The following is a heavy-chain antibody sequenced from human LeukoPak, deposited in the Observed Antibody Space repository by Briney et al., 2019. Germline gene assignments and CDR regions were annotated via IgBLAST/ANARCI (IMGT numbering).Heavy chain of an antibody. CDR3: AGFHFDWFPNPFDY. CDR2: ISGSGGST. D-gene: IGHD3-9*01. CDR1: GFTFSSYA. V-gene: IGHV3-23*01. J-gene: IGHJ4*02. Sequence: PGGSLRLSCAASGFTFSSYAMSWVRKATGKGLEWVSAISGSGGSTYYADSVKGRFTISRDNSKNTLYLQMNSLRAEDTAVYYCAGFHFDWFPNPFDYWGQGTLVTVSS.